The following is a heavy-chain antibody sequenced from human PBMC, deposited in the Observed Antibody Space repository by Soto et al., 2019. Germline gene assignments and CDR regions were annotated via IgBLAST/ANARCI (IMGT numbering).Heavy chain of an antibody. CDR1: GGTFSSYT. CDR2: IIPILGIA. CDR3: ASYSGYSGYDYYYYGMDV. J-gene: IGHJ6*02. D-gene: IGHD5-12*01. V-gene: IGHV1-69*02. Sequence: ASVKVSCKASGGTFSSYTISWVRQAPGQGLEWMGRIIPILGIANYAQKFQGRVTITADKSTSTAYMELSSLRSEDTAVYYCASYSGYSGYDYYYYGMDVWGQGTTVTVSS.